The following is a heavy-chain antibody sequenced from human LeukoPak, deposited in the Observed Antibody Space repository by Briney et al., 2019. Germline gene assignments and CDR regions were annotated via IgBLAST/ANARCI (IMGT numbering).Heavy chain of an antibody. CDR3: ARVGGSGNYYYGMDV. CDR2: IYYSGTT. J-gene: IGHJ6*02. Sequence: SETLSLTCTVSAVPLSSYYWSWIRQPPEKGLEWIGYIYYSGTTNYNPSLKSRVTISVDTSKNQFSLKLSPVTAADTAVYYCARVGGSGNYYYGMDVWGQGTTVTVSS. D-gene: IGHD3-10*01. V-gene: IGHV4-59*01. CDR1: AVPLSSYY.